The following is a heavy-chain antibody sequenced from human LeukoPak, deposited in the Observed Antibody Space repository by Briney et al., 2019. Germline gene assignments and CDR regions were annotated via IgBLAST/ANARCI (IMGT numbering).Heavy chain of an antibody. V-gene: IGHV3-53*01. D-gene: IGHD2-2*01. CDR1: GFTVSSND. CDR3: ARDLCTSTNCYGAFDY. CDR2: IYTGGKT. J-gene: IGHJ4*02. Sequence: GGSLRLSCAAPGFTVSSNDMSWVRQAPGKGLEWVSIIYTGGKTYYADSVKGRFTISRDNSKNTVYLQMNSLRAEDTAVYYCARDLCTSTNCYGAFDYWGQGTLVTVSS.